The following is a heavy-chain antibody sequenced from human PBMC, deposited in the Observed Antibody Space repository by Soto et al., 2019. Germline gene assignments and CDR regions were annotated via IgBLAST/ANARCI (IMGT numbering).Heavy chain of an antibody. J-gene: IGHJ4*02. D-gene: IGHD1-26*01. CDR3: ASRGSGSYYDY. Sequence: EVPLLESGGGLVQPGGSLRLSCAASGFTFSSYAMRWVRQAPGKGLEWVSAISGSGDSTYYADSVKGRFTTSRDNSKNTLYLQMNSLRAEDTAVYYCASRGSGSYYDYWGQGTLVTVSS. CDR2: ISGSGDST. CDR1: GFTFSSYA. V-gene: IGHV3-23*01.